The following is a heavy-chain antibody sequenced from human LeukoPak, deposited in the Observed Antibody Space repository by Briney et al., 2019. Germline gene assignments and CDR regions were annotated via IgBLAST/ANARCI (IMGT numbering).Heavy chain of an antibody. D-gene: IGHD3-10*01. V-gene: IGHV4-39*07. CDR2: IYYSGST. CDR3: ARFIGYYGSGSYFDRFDP. J-gene: IGHJ5*02. Sequence: SETLSLTCTVSGGSISSSSYYWGWIRQPPGKGLEWIGSIYYSGSTYYNPSLKSRVTISVDTSKNQFSLKLSSVTAADTAVYYCARFIGYYGSGSYFDRFDPWGQGTLVTVSS. CDR1: GGSISSSSYY.